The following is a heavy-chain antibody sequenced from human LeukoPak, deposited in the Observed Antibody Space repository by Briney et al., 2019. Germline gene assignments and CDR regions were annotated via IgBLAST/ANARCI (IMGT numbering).Heavy chain of an antibody. CDR2: IYYSGST. D-gene: IGHD4-17*01. Sequence: PSETLSLACTVSGGSISSYYWTWLRQPPGKGLEWIGYIYYSGSTNYNPSLKSRVSMSLETSKNQSSLKLRSVTAADTAVYYCARRFAVNPRYAFDIWGQGTMVTVSS. J-gene: IGHJ3*02. CDR1: GGSISSYY. CDR3: ARRFAVNPRYAFDI. V-gene: IGHV4-59*08.